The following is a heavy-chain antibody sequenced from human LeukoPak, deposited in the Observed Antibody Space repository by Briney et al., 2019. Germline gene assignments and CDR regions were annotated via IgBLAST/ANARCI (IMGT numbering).Heavy chain of an antibody. CDR3: ARRRYYDGSGYLE. Sequence: PSEXLSLTCSVSGDSFSRSDSYWDWIRQPPGKGLEWIGTIYYSGRTYDSPSLKSRVTMSVDPSNNQFSLNLRSVTAADTALYYCARRRYYDGSGYLEWGQGTLLSVSS. CDR2: IYYSGRT. J-gene: IGHJ1*01. D-gene: IGHD3-22*01. CDR1: GDSFSRSDSY. V-gene: IGHV4-39*01.